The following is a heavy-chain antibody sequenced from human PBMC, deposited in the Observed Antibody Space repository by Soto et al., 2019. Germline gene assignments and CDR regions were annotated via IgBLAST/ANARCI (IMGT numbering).Heavy chain of an antibody. D-gene: IGHD2-15*01. CDR2: ISTSGTTI. J-gene: IGHJ3*01. CDR1: GFTFSSYE. CDR3: ARDATFCHGGCSPADDAFDL. Sequence: GGSLRLSCAASGFTFSSYEMNWVRQAPGRGLQWVSYISTSGTTIYYADSVKGRFTVSRDNAKNSLYLQMNNLRAEDTAVYFCARDATFCHGGCSPADDAFDLWGQGTMVTVSS. V-gene: IGHV3-48*03.